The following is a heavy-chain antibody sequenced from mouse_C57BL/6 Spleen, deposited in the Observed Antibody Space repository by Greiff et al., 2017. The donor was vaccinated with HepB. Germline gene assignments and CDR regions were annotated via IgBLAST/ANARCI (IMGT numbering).Heavy chain of an antibody. D-gene: IGHD2-4*01. Sequence: EVMLVESGGGLVKPGGSLKLSCAASGFTFSSYAMSWVRQTPEKRLEWVATISDGGSYTYYPDNVKGRFTISRDNAKNKLYLQMSHLKSEDTAMYYCARDGGLPYYYAMDYWGQGTSVTVSS. CDR2: ISDGGSYT. CDR1: GFTFSSYA. CDR3: ARDGGLPYYYAMDY. V-gene: IGHV5-4*01. J-gene: IGHJ4*01.